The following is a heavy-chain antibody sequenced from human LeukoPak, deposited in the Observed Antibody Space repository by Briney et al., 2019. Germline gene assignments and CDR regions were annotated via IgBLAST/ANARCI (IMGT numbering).Heavy chain of an antibody. V-gene: IGHV4-39*01. J-gene: IGHJ4*02. CDR1: GGSISSSSYY. CDR3: ARPFRYDILTGYTSYYFDY. CDR2: IYYSGST. Sequence: PSETLSLTCTVSGGSISSSSYYGGWIRQPPGKVLEWIGSIYYSGSTYYNPSLKSRVTISVDTSKNQFSLKLSSVTAADTAVYYCARPFRYDILTGYTSYYFDYWGQGTLVTVSS. D-gene: IGHD3-9*01.